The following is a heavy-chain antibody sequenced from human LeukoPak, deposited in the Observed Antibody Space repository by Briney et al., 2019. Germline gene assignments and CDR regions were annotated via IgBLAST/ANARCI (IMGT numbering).Heavy chain of an antibody. V-gene: IGHV1-2*02. D-gene: IGHD3-10*01. CDR1: GYIFTGYY. CDR2: INPNSGGT. J-gene: IGHJ4*02. CDR3: ASEAMGSITMVRGVMDY. Sequence: ASVKVSCKASGYIFTGYYMHWVRQAPGQGLERMGWINPNSGGTNYAQKFQGRVTMTRDTSLITAYMELTRLRTDDTTVYYCASEAMGSITMVRGVMDYWGQGTLVTVSS.